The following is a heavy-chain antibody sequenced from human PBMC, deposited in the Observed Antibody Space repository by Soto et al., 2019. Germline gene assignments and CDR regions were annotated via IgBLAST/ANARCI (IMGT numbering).Heavy chain of an antibody. D-gene: IGHD3-9*01. J-gene: IGHJ4*02. V-gene: IGHV3-30-3*01. CDR3: ARDALSDLELRYFDWLFSVTDY. Sequence: GGSLRLSCAASGFTFSSYAMHWVRQAPGKGLEWVAVISYDGSNKYYADSVKGRFTISRDNSKNTLYLQMNSLRAGDTAVYYCARDALSDLELRYFDWLFSVTDYWGQGTLVTVSS. CDR1: GFTFSSYA. CDR2: ISYDGSNK.